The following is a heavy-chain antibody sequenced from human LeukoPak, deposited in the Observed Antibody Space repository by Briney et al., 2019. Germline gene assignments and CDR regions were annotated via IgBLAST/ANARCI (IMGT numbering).Heavy chain of an antibody. Sequence: GGSLRLSCAASGFTFSDYYVSWIRQAPGKGLEWVSYISSSGSTIYYADSVKGRFTISRDNAKNSLYLQMNSLRAEDTAVYYCARANYDFWSNYYYYMDVWGKGTTVTVSS. J-gene: IGHJ6*03. CDR1: GFTFSDYY. CDR2: ISSSGSTI. V-gene: IGHV3-11*01. D-gene: IGHD3-3*01. CDR3: ARANYDFWSNYYYYMDV.